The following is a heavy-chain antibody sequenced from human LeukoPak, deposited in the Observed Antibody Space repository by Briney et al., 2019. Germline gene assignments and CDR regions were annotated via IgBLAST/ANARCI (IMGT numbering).Heavy chain of an antibody. D-gene: IGHD2-2*01. CDR3: AREYNDYIVVVPGAFDY. Sequence: PGGSLRLSCAASGFTFSSYAMHWVRQAPGKGLEWVAVISYDGSNKYYADSVKGRFTISRDNSKNTLYLQMNSLRAEDTAVYYCAREYNDYIVVVPGAFDYWGQGTLVTVSS. V-gene: IGHV3-30-3*01. J-gene: IGHJ4*02. CDR1: GFTFSSYA. CDR2: ISYDGSNK.